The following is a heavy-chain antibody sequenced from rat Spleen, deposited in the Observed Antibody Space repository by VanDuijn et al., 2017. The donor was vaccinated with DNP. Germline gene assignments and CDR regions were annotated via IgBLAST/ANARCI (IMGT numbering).Heavy chain of an antibody. J-gene: IGHJ2*01. CDR3: AREVPFGYTFDY. CDR1: GFSLTNYG. D-gene: IGHD2-3*01. V-gene: IGHV2-4*01. CDR2: IWSGGSP. Sequence: QVQLKESGPGLVQPSQTLSLTCTVSGFSLTNYGVSWVRQPPRKGLEWIGAIWSGGSPDYNSALKSRLSISRDTSKSQLFLKMDSLQTEDTATYYCAREVPFGYTFDYWGQGVMVTVSS.